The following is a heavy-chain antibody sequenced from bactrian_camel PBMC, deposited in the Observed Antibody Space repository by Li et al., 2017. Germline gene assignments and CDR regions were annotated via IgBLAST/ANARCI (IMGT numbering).Heavy chain of an antibody. D-gene: IGHD4*01. V-gene: IGHV3-3*01. CDR1: PYTYGKNRYC. J-gene: IGHJ4*01. CDR2: SYDGRT. Sequence: HVQLVESGGGSVQAGGSLKLSCTTAPYTYGKNRYCIGWFRQAPRKEREGVAASYDGRTWYADSVKGRFSISRDATNNTVYLEMNSLKAEDTAVYYCAADRLKCLGATWDGPVWNYWGQGTQVTVS. CDR3: AADRLKCLGATWDGPVWNY.